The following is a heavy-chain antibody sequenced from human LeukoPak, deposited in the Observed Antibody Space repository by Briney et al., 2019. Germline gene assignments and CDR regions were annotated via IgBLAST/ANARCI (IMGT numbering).Heavy chain of an antibody. D-gene: IGHD6-19*01. J-gene: IGHJ4*02. V-gene: IGHV4-59*08. CDR2: IYYTGAT. CDR3: ARYGGSGWVIDN. CDR1: GGSISTY. Sequence: PSETLSLTCTVSGGSISTYWTWNRQPPGKGLEWIGYIYYTGATSYNPSLKSRVIISVDTSKKQFSLKLTSVTAADTAVYYCARYGGSGWVIDNWGQGTLVTVSS.